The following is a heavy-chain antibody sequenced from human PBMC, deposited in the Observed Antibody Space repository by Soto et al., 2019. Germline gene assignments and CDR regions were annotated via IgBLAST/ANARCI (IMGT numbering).Heavy chain of an antibody. D-gene: IGHD4-17*01. CDR3: ALHLTAVAYFDT. J-gene: IGHJ4*02. V-gene: IGHV2-5*02. CDR2: IYWDDDK. Sequence: QITLRESGPTLVKPTQTLTLTCTFSGFSLSTAGVGVGWIRQPPGKALEWLALIYWDDDKRYSPSLKSRLTITKVTSKYQVVLTMTNLDPLDAATYYCALHLTAVAYFDTWGQPTLVTVSS. CDR1: GFSLSTAGVG.